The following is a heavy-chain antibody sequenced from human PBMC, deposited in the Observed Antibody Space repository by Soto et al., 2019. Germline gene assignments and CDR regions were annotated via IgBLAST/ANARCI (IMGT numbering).Heavy chain of an antibody. Sequence: GPTLVNPTQTLAQTCSFSGFSLTTTGVGVSWIRQAPGKALEWLALIYWHDDKRYSPSLKSRLTITKDTSKNQVVLTMTNMDPVDTATYYCAHRGGAAVGLYYFDYWGQGALVTVSS. D-gene: IGHD6-13*01. CDR3: AHRGGAAVGLYYFDY. J-gene: IGHJ4*02. V-gene: IGHV2-5*01. CDR1: GFSLTTTGVG. CDR2: IYWHDDK.